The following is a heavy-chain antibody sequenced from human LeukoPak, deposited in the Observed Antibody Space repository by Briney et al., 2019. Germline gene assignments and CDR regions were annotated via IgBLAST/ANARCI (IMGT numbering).Heavy chain of an antibody. Sequence: PGRSLRLSCAASGFTFSSYAMHWVRQAPGKGLEWVAVISYGGSNKYYADSVKGRFTISRDNSKNTLYLQMNSLRAEDTAVYYCARDPVLRYFDPGNYYYYGMDVWGQGTTVTVSS. CDR2: ISYGGSNK. V-gene: IGHV3-30*04. J-gene: IGHJ6*02. CDR1: GFTFSSYA. D-gene: IGHD3-9*01. CDR3: ARDPVLRYFDPGNYYYYGMDV.